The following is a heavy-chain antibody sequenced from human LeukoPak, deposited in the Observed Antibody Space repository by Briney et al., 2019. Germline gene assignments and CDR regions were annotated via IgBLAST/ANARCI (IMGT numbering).Heavy chain of an antibody. Sequence: SVKVSCKASGFTFTSSAVQWVRQARGQRLEWIGWIVVGSGNTNYAQKFQGRVTMTRDTSTSTVYMELSSLRSEDTAVYYCARDPDYGGKTFDYWGQGTLVTVSS. D-gene: IGHD4-23*01. J-gene: IGHJ4*02. V-gene: IGHV1-58*01. CDR3: ARDPDYGGKTFDY. CDR2: IVVGSGNT. CDR1: GFTFTSSA.